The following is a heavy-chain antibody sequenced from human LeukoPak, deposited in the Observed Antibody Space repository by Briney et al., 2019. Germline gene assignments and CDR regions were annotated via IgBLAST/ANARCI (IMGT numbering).Heavy chain of an antibody. V-gene: IGHV3-30*02. Sequence: TGGSLSRYCAASGFIFSSYGLHWVRQAPGKGLEWVSFIRFDESATVYADSVKGRFTISRDNSKNTVYMQMTSLRVEDTGLYYCAKDQGDCTGSTCYLRYLLDWGQKIVVTLSS. CDR2: IRFDESAT. CDR3: AKDQGDCTGSTCYLRYLLD. D-gene: IGHD2-15*01. J-gene: IGHJ4*02. CDR1: GFIFSSYG.